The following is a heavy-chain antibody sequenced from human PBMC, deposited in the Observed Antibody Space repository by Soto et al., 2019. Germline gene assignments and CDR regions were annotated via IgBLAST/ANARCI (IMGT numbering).Heavy chain of an antibody. CDR3: ARGGEIAVAGTRWFDP. CDR1: GGTFSSYA. V-gene: IGHV1-69*06. J-gene: IGHJ5*02. Sequence: QVQLVQSGAEVKKPGSSVKVSCKASGGTFSSYAISWVRQAPGQGLEWMGGIIPIFGTANYAQKFQGRVTISADKSTNTAYMELSSLKSEDTAVYYCARGGEIAVAGTRWFDPWGQGTLVTVSS. CDR2: IIPIFGTA. D-gene: IGHD6-19*01.